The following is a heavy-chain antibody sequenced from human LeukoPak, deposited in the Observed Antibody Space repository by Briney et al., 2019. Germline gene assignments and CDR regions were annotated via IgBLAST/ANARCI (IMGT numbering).Heavy chain of an antibody. Sequence: ASVKVSCKASGYTFTSYDINWVRQATGQGLEWMGWMNPNSGNTGYAQKFQGRVTITRNTSISTAYMELSSLRSEDTAVYYCARVNYSNYILVGYYYMDVWGKGTTVTVSS. CDR3: ARVNYSNYILVGYYYMDV. V-gene: IGHV1-8*03. CDR1: GYTFTSYD. J-gene: IGHJ6*03. CDR2: MNPNSGNT. D-gene: IGHD4-11*01.